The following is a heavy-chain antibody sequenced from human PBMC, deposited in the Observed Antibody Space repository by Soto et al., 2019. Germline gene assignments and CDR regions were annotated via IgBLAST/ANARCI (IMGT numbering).Heavy chain of an antibody. Sequence: EVQLVESGGGLVQPGGSLRLSCAASGFTFSSYSMNWVRQAPGKGLEWVSYISSSSSTISYADSVKGRFTISRDNAKNSLYLQMNSLRADDTAVYYFARTYYDFWSGTTHSSPHFELWGQGTLVTVSS. J-gene: IGHJ4*02. V-gene: IGHV3-48*01. CDR1: GFTFSSYS. D-gene: IGHD3-3*01. CDR2: ISSSSSTI. CDR3: ARTYYDFWSGTTHSSPHFEL.